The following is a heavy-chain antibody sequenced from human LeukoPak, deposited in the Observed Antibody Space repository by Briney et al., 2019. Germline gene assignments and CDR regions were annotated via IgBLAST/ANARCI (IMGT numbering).Heavy chain of an antibody. D-gene: IGHD4-23*01. V-gene: IGHV3-74*01. CDR1: GFAFSSYW. CDR3: ARDLYGGKGDY. CDR2: INSDGSST. J-gene: IGHJ4*02. Sequence: GGSLRLSCAASGFAFSSYWMHWVRHAPGKGLVWVSRINSDGSSTNYADSVKGRFTISRDNGKNTVYLQMDSLRADDTAVYYCARDLYGGKGDYWGQGTLVTVSS.